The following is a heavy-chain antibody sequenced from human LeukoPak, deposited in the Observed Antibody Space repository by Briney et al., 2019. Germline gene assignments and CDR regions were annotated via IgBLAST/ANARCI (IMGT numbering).Heavy chain of an antibody. Sequence: PSGTLSLTCAVSGGSISTSNWWNWVRQPPGMGLEWIGEIYHTGSIHYNASLKSRLTISLDNFNNQFSLKLTSVNAADTAMYYCARRSGIAVAGSTTGTDYWGQGTLVTVSS. CDR3: ARRSGIAVAGSTTGTDY. CDR2: IYHTGSI. V-gene: IGHV4-4*02. D-gene: IGHD6-19*01. J-gene: IGHJ4*02. CDR1: GGSISTSNW.